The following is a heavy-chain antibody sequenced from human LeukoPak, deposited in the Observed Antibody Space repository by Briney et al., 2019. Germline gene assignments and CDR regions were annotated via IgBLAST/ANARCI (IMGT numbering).Heavy chain of an antibody. CDR2: IYYSGST. D-gene: IGHD4-17*01. Sequence: SETLSLTCTVSGGSISSYYWSWIRQPPGKGLEWIGYIYYSGSTNYNPSLKSRVTISVDTSKNQFSLKLSSVTAADTAVYYCARHRTTVGHDYWGQGTLVTVSS. CDR1: GGSISSYY. V-gene: IGHV4-59*08. CDR3: ARHRTTVGHDY. J-gene: IGHJ4*02.